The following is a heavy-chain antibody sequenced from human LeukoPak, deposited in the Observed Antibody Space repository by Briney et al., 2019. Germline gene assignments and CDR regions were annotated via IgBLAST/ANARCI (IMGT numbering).Heavy chain of an antibody. CDR1: GYSISSGYY. CDR3: AIQHSSSWQFDY. CDR2: IYHSGST. Sequence: SETLSLTCAVSGYSISSGYYWGWIRQPPGKGLEWIGSIYHSGSTYYSPSLKSRVTISVDTSKNQFSLKLSSVTAADTAVYYCAIQHSSSWQFDYWGQGTLVTVSS. D-gene: IGHD6-13*01. V-gene: IGHV4-38-2*01. J-gene: IGHJ4*02.